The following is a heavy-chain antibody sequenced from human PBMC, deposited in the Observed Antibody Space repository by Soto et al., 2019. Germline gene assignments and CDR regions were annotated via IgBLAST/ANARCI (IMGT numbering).Heavy chain of an antibody. CDR3: AGAASGFVWFGP. J-gene: IGHJ5*02. D-gene: IGHD3-22*01. Sequence: KPSETLSLTCAVSGGSISSGGYSWSWIRQPPGKGLEWIGYIYHSGSTYYNPSLKSRVTISVDRSKNQFTLKLSSVTAADTAVYYCAGAASGFVWFGPWGQGTLVTVSS. CDR1: GGSISSGGYS. CDR2: IYHSGST. V-gene: IGHV4-30-2*01.